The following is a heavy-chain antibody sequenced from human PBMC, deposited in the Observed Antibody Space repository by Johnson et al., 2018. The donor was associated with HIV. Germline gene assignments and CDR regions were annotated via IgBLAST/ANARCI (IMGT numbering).Heavy chain of an antibody. J-gene: IGHJ3*02. D-gene: IGHD2-15*01. Sequence: VQLVESGGGVVQTGRSLRLSCAASGFTVSSNYMSWVRQAPGKGLEWVSTIIGSGGSTYYAESVKGRFTISRDNSKNTVYLQMNSLRAEDTAVFYCAKDAYCSGGRCYGFGAFDIWGQGTMVTVSS. CDR2: IIGSGGST. CDR3: AKDAYCSGGRCYGFGAFDI. V-gene: IGHV3-23*04. CDR1: GFTVSSNY.